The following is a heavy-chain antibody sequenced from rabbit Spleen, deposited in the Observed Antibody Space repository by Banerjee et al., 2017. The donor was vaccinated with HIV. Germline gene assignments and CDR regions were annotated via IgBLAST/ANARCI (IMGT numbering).Heavy chain of an antibody. CDR1: EIDFTNYY. CDR2: IYAARVTT. D-gene: IGHD1-1*01. CDR3: ARDYSNGNYYKDW. J-gene: IGHJ4*01. V-gene: IGHV1S7*01. Sequence: QLTETGGGLVQPGGSLTLSCKASEIDFTNYYITWVRQAPGKGLEWIGIIYAARVTTDYESWVNGRFAISSDNAQTTVDLKMHSLTAADTATYFCARDYSNGNYYKDWWGPGTLVTVS.